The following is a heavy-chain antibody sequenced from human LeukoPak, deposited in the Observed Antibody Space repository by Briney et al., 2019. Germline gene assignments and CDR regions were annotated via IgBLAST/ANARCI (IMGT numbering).Heavy chain of an antibody. CDR2: SYSDSNT. V-gene: IGHV3-53*01. CDR1: GFTVSNNY. D-gene: IGHD1-14*01. CDR3: VRKNRDFNAAFDI. J-gene: IGHJ3*02. Sequence: GGSLRLSCAASGFTVSNNYMSWVRQAPGKGLEWVSISYSDSNTNYADSVKGRFSISRDTSQNTLSLQMNSLRAEDTAVYYCVRKNRDFNAAFDIWGQGTVVTVSS.